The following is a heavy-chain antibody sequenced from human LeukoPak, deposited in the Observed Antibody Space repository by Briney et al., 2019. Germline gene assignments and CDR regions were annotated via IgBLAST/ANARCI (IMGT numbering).Heavy chain of an antibody. V-gene: IGHV1-2*02. CDR2: NNLSSGGT. CDR3: ARGPPVREQQLDY. D-gene: IGHD1/OR15-1a*01. CDR1: GSTXTAYY. Sequence: ASVKVSCKASGSTXTAYYLHWVRQAPGQGLEWMGWNNLSSGGTNYAQKFLGRVTMTSYTSISTAYMELSNLRSDDTAMYYCARGPPVREQQLDYWGQGTLVTVSS. J-gene: IGHJ4*02.